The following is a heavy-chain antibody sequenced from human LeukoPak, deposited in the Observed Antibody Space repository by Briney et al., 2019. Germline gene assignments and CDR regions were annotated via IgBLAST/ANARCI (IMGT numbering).Heavy chain of an antibody. CDR2: IYWDDDK. CDR3: AHRRCYYDSSGYSSCYYFDY. J-gene: IGHJ4*02. CDR1: GFSLSTSGVG. D-gene: IGHD3-22*01. Sequence: SGPTLVNPTQTLTLTCTFSGFSLSTSGVGVGWIRQPPGKALEWLALIYWDDDKRYSPSLKSRLTIIKDTSKNQVVLTMTNMDPVDTATYYCAHRRCYYDSSGYSSCYYFDYWGQGSLVTVSS. V-gene: IGHV2-5*02.